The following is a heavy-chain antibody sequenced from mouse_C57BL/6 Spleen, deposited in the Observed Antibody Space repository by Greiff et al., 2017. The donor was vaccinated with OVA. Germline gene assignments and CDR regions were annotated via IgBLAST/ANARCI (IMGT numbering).Heavy chain of an antibody. CDR2: INPSNGGT. Sequence: QVQLQQPGTELVKPGASVKLSCKASGYTFTSYWMHWVKQRPGQGLEWIGNINPSNGGTNYNEKFKSKATLTVDKSSSTAYMQLSSLTSEESAGFYCSGTVLLRSVYFDDWGQGATLTVAS. J-gene: IGHJ2*01. CDR3: SGTVLLRSVYFDD. D-gene: IGHD1-1*01. CDR1: GYTFTSYW. V-gene: IGHV1-53*01.